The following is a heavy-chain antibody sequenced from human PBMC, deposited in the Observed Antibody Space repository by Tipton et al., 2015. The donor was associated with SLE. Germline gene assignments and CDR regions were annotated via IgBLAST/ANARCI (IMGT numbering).Heavy chain of an antibody. J-gene: IGHJ6*02. CDR1: GDSISSHY. V-gene: IGHV4-59*11. Sequence: TLSLTCTVSGDSISSHYWSWIRQPPGRGLEWIGYIYYSGSTNYNPSLKSRVTISVDTSRNQFSLKLSSVTAADTAVYYCAREGGWRHDNYYYDMDVWGQGTTVTVSS. CDR2: IYYSGST. CDR3: AREGGWRHDNYYYDMDV. D-gene: IGHD3-22*01.